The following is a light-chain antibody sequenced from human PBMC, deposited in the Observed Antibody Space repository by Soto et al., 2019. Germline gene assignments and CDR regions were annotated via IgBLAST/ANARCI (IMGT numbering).Light chain of an antibody. CDR2: DAS. CDR1: QSISTW. J-gene: IGKJ3*01. Sequence: DIQMTQSPSTLSASVGDRVTITCRASQSISTWLAWYQQKPGKAPKLLIYDASILESGVPSRFSGSGSGTEFNLTISSLQPDDFATYYCQQYNSFSGVTFGPGTKVDI. CDR3: QQYNSFSGVT. V-gene: IGKV1-5*01.